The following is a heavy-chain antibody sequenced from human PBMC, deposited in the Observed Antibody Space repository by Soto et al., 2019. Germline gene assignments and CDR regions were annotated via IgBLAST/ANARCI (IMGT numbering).Heavy chain of an antibody. CDR2: VSPYNGYT. CDR1: GGTFSSYT. J-gene: IGHJ4*02. CDR3: ARPASRYYYDSSGSDYFDY. Sequence: GASVKVSCKASGGTFSSYTFSWVRQAPGQGLEWMGSVSPYNGYTDYAQNLQGRVTMTTDTSTSTAYMELRSLRSDDTAVYYCARPASRYYYDSSGSDYFDYWGQGTLVTVSS. D-gene: IGHD3-22*01. V-gene: IGHV1-18*01.